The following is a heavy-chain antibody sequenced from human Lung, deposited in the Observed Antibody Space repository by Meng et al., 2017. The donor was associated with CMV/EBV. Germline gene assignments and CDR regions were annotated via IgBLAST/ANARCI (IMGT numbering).Heavy chain of an antibody. J-gene: IGHJ4*01. CDR2: IYYSGST. CDR1: GGSISSYY. CDR3: ASWGYSSSWYYFDY. V-gene: IGHV4-59*01. D-gene: IGHD6-13*01. Sequence: SETLSLTCTVSGGSISSYYWSWIRQPPGKGLEWIGYIYYSGSTNYNPSLKSRVTISVDTSKNQFSLKLSSVTAADTAVYYCASWGYSSSWYYFDYWGQGTXVTVSS.